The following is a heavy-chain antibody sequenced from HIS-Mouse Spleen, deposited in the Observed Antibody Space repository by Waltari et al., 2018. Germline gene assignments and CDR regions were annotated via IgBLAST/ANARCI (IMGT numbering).Heavy chain of an antibody. Sequence: QVTLRESGPALVKPTQTLTLTCTFSGFSLSTSGMCVSWIRPPQGKALEWLARIDWDDDKYYRTILKTRLKISKETSKNQVVRTMTNMDPVDTATDYCARIAEGYSSGWYAFDYWGQGTLVTVSS. V-gene: IGHV2-70*15. D-gene: IGHD6-19*01. CDR2: IDWDDDK. J-gene: IGHJ4*02. CDR3: ARIAEGYSSGWYAFDY. CDR1: GFSLSTSGMC.